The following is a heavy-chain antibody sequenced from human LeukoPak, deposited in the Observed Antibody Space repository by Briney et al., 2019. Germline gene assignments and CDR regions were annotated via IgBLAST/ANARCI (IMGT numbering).Heavy chain of an antibody. D-gene: IGHD6-6*01. Sequence: PSETLSLTCTVSGGSISSYYWSWIRQPPGKGLEWIGYIYYSGSTNYNPSLKSRVTISVDTSKNQFSLKLSSVTAADTAVYYCAISREYGSSPGDYWGQGTLVTVSS. J-gene: IGHJ4*02. V-gene: IGHV4-59*01. CDR1: GGSISSYY. CDR2: IYYSGST. CDR3: AISREYGSSPGDY.